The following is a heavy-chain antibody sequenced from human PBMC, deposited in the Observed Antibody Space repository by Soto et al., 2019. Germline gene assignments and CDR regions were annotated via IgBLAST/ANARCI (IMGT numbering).Heavy chain of an antibody. CDR1: GYFFASYS. Sequence: QVQLVQSGAEVKKPGASVKVSCKASGYFFASYSMHWVRQAPGQGLEWMGMINPSVGSTSYVEKFQGRVTMTRETSTSTGSMELSSLRSEATAVYYWARESAGRDEFESSGDFDYWGQGTLVTVSS. J-gene: IGHJ4*02. D-gene: IGHD3-22*01. V-gene: IGHV1-46*01. CDR3: ARESAGRDEFESSGDFDY. CDR2: INPSVGST.